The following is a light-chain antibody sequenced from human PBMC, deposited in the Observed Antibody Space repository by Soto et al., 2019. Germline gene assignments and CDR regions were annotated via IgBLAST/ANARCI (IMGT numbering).Light chain of an antibody. CDR1: QSVSSNY. V-gene: IGKV3-20*01. J-gene: IGKJ4*01. Sequence: EIVLTQSPGTLSLSPGERATLSCRASQSVSSNYLAWYQQKPGQAPRLLIYGTSSRVTGIPDRFSGSGSGTDFTLTISRLEPEDFAVYYCQQYGSSPLLTFGGGTKVEI. CDR3: QQYGSSPLLT. CDR2: GTS.